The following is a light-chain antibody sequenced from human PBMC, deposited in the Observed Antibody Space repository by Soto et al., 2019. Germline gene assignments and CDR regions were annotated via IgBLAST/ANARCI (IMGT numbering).Light chain of an antibody. Sequence: DIQMTQSPSTLSASVGDRATITCRASQSISNWLAWYQQKPGKAPKLLIYKASSLDNGVPSRFSGSGSGTEFTLTISSLQPDDLAAYYCQHYSGRFTFGQGTTVDIK. CDR2: KAS. J-gene: IGKJ3*01. CDR1: QSISNW. CDR3: QHYSGRFT. V-gene: IGKV1-5*03.